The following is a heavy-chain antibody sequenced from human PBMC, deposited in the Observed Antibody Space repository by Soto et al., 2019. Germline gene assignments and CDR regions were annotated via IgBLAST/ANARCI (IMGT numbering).Heavy chain of an antibody. CDR1: GYTFTNYY. V-gene: IGHV1-46*01. CDR3: ARDVAAGDH. D-gene: IGHD6-13*01. J-gene: IGHJ4*02. CDR2: INPTSGST. Sequence: QVQLVQSGAEVKKPGASVKVSCKASGYTFTNYYIHWVRQAPGQGLEWMGIINPTSGSTNYAQKFQGRVTLTYDTSTTTVYMELSGLRSEDTAVLYCARDVAAGDHWGQGTLVTVSS.